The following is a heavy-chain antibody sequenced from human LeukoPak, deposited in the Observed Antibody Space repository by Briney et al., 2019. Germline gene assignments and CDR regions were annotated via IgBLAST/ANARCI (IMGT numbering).Heavy chain of an antibody. J-gene: IGHJ3*02. CDR2: ISGSGGST. CDR3: AKVTLEMATIAPLDAFDI. V-gene: IGHV3-23*01. Sequence: GGSLRLSCAASGFTFSSYAMSWVRQAPGKGLEWVSAISGSGGSTYYADSVKGRFTISRDNSKNTLYLQMNSLRAEDTAVYYCAKVTLEMATIAPLDAFDIWGQGTMVTVSS. CDR1: GFTFSSYA. D-gene: IGHD5-24*01.